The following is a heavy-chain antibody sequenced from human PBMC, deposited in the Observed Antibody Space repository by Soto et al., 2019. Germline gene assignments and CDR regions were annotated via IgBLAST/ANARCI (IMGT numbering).Heavy chain of an antibody. CDR2: ISYDGSNK. CDR3: ARGRADCGCLAD. Sequence: QVQLVESGGGVVQPGRSLRLSCAASGFTFSSYAMHWVRQAPGKGLEWVAVISYDGSNKYYADSVKGRFTISRDNSKNTLDLQMNSLRAEDTAVYYCARGRADCGCLADWGQGTLVTVSS. J-gene: IGHJ4*02. CDR1: GFTFSSYA. V-gene: IGHV3-30-3*01. D-gene: IGHD2-21*02.